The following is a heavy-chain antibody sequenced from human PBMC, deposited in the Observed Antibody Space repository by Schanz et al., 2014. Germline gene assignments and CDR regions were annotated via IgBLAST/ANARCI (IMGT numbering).Heavy chain of an antibody. CDR3: ARDHQWLARYYMDV. D-gene: IGHD6-19*01. V-gene: IGHV3-66*01. CDR1: GFTFSDYY. J-gene: IGHJ6*03. CDR2: TYSGGST. Sequence: VQLVESGGGLVKPGGSLRLSCAASGFTFSDYYMSWIRQAPGKGLEWVSITYSGGSTYYADSVKGRFTISRDNPKKTLYLQMNSLRAEDTAVYYCARDHQWLARYYMDVWGKGTTVTVSS.